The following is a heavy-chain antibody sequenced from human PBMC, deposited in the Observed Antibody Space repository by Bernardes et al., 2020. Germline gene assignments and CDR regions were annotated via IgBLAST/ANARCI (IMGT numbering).Heavy chain of an antibody. Sequence: ASVKVSCKASGYTFTSYDINWVRQATGQGLEWMGWMNPNSGNTGYAQKFQGRVTMTRNTSISTAYMELSSLRSEDTAVYYCAREIAPYYDFWSGYFYYYGMDVWGKGTTVTVSS. D-gene: IGHD3-3*01. CDR3: AREIAPYYDFWSGYFYYYGMDV. V-gene: IGHV1-8*01. CDR1: GYTFTSYD. J-gene: IGHJ6*04. CDR2: MNPNSGNT.